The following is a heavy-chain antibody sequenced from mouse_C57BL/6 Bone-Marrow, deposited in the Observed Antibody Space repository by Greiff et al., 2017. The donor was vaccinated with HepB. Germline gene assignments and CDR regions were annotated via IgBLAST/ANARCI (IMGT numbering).Heavy chain of an antibody. J-gene: IGHJ4*01. Sequence: QVQLKQPGAELVKPGASVKLSCKASGYTFTSYWMHWVKQRPGQGLEWIGMIHPNSGSTNYNEKFKSKATLTVDKSSSTAYMQLSSLTSEDSAVYYCTRRWLLPPYYAMDYWGQGTSVTVSS. CDR2: IHPNSGST. CDR3: TRRWLLPPYYAMDY. CDR1: GYTFTSYW. V-gene: IGHV1-64*01. D-gene: IGHD2-3*01.